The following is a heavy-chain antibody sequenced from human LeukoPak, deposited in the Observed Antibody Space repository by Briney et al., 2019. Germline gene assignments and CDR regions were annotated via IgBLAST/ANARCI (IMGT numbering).Heavy chain of an antibody. CDR2: TYYRSKWYN. D-gene: IGHD2-2*01. CDR1: GDSVSSKSAA. J-gene: IGHJ4*02. Sequence: RSQTLSLTCAISGDSVSSKSAAWNWIRQSPSRGLEWLGRTYYRSKWYNDYAVSVKGRITINPDTSKNQFSLQLNSVTPEDTAVYYCARDRRVPAAQPFDYWGQGTLVTVSS. CDR3: ARDRRVPAAQPFDY. V-gene: IGHV6-1*01.